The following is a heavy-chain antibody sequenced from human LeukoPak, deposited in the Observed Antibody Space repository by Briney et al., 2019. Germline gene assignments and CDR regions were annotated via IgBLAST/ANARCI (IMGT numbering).Heavy chain of an antibody. CDR2: ISSSSSTI. J-gene: IGHJ3*02. Sequence: GGSLRLSCAASGFPVSGYFIYWVRQAPGKGLEWVSYISSSSSTIDYADSVKGRFRISRDNAKNSLYLQMKSLRDEDTAVYYCAREDGGKADIWGQGTMVTVSS. CDR1: GFPVSGYF. D-gene: IGHD4-23*01. V-gene: IGHV3-48*02. CDR3: AREDGGKADI.